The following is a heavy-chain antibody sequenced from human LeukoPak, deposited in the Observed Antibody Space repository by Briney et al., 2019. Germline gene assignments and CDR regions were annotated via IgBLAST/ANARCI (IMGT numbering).Heavy chain of an antibody. V-gene: IGHV1-69*13. D-gene: IGHD2-21*02. CDR1: GGTFSSYA. J-gene: IGHJ6*02. CDR3: ARGPDIVVVTAPIYYYGMDV. Sequence: SVKVSCKASGGTFSSYAISWVRQAPGQGLEWMGGIIPIFGTANYAQKFQGRVMITADESTSTAYMELSSLRSEDTAVYYCARGPDIVVVTAPIYYYGMDVWGQGTTVTVSS. CDR2: IIPIFGTA.